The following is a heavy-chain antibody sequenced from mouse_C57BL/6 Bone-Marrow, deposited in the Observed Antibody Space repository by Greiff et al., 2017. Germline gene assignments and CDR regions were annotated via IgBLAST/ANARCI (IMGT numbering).Heavy chain of an antibody. CDR1: GYAFSSSW. CDR3: ARPFFAY. J-gene: IGHJ3*01. Sequence: VQGVESGPELVKPGASVKISCKASGYAFSSSWMNWVKQRPGKGLEWIGRIYPGDGDTNYNGKFKGKATLTADKSSSTAYMQLDSLTSEGSAVYFCARPFFAYWGQGTLVTVSA. V-gene: IGHV1-82*01. CDR2: IYPGDGDT.